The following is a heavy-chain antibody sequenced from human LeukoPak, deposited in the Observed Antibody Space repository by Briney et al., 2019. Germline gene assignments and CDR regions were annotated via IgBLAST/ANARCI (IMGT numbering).Heavy chain of an antibody. Sequence: PGGSLRLSCAASGFTFSSFGMHWVRRAPGKGLEWVAFMSIDEDGGKTYFADSVKGRFTISRDNSKNTLYLQMNSLRAEDTAVYYCAVQGPYSSGWYDYWGQGTLVTVSS. V-gene: IGHV3-30*02. J-gene: IGHJ4*02. CDR1: GFTFSSFG. D-gene: IGHD6-19*01. CDR3: AVQGPYSSGWYDY. CDR2: MSIDEDGGKT.